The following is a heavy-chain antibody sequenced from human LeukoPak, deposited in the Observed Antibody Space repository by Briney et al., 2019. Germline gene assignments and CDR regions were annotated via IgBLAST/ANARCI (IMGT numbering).Heavy chain of an antibody. CDR2: IYYSGST. Sequence: PSETLSLTCTVSGGSVSSGSYYWSWIRQPPGKGLEWIGYIYYSGSTNYNPSLKSRVTISVDTSKNQFSLKLSSVTAADTAVYYCARDVTMVRGASDAFDIWGQETMVTVSS. J-gene: IGHJ3*02. CDR1: GGSVSSGSYY. CDR3: ARDVTMVRGASDAFDI. V-gene: IGHV4-61*01. D-gene: IGHD3-10*01.